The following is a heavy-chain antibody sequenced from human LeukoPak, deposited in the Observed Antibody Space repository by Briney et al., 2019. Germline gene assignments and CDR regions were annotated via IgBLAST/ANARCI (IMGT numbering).Heavy chain of an antibody. CDR3: AREYYYDSSAGFDY. V-gene: IGHV3-66*01. CDR2: IYSGGST. Sequence: PGGSLRLSCAASGFTVSSNYMSWVRQAPGKGLEWVPVIYSGGSTYYADSVKGRFTISRDNSKSTLYLQMNSLRAEDTAVYYCAREYYYDSSAGFDYWGQGTLVTVSS. J-gene: IGHJ4*02. CDR1: GFTVSSNY. D-gene: IGHD3-22*01.